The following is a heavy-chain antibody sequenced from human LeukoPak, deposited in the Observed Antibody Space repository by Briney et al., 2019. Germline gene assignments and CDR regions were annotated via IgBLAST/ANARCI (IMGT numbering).Heavy chain of an antibody. D-gene: IGHD3-22*01. J-gene: IGHJ4*02. CDR3: ASSSYDSSGYYDY. V-gene: IGHV3-23*01. Sequence: GGSLRLSCAASGFTFSSHGMNWVRQAPGKGLEWVSGISPSGGITYYTDSVKGRFTISRDNSKNTQSLQMNSLRAEDTAVYYCASSSYDSSGYYDYWGQGTLVTVSS. CDR2: ISPSGGIT. CDR1: GFTFSSHG.